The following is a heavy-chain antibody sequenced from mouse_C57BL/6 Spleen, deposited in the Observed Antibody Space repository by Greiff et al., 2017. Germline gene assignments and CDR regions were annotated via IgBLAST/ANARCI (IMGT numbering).Heavy chain of an antibody. D-gene: IGHD2-4*01. J-gene: IGHJ3*01. CDR2: IDPSDSYT. Sequence: HWVKQRPGQGLEWIGVIDPSDSYTNYNQKFKGKATLTVDTSSSTAYMQLSSLTSEDSAVYYCARVYDYDDAAWFAYWGQGTLVTVSA. CDR3: ARVYDYDDAAWFAY. V-gene: IGHV1-59*01.